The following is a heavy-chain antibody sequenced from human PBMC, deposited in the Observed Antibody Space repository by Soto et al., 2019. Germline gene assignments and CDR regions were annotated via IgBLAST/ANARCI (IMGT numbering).Heavy chain of an antibody. J-gene: IGHJ4*02. CDR2: IYYTGDT. V-gene: IGHV4-59*01. Sequence: SETLSLTCTVSGGSINNYYWSWIRQPPGRTLEWIGYIYYTGDTNYNPSLKRRVTMSVDTSKNQFSLQLTSMSDADTAVYYCARALKPREPLLNFDYWGQGTLVTVPQ. CDR3: ARALKPREPLLNFDY. CDR1: GGSINNYY.